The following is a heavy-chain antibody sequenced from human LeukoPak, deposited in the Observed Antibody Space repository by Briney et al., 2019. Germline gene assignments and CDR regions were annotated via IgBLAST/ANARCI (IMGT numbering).Heavy chain of an antibody. D-gene: IGHD2-15*01. J-gene: IGHJ6*02. Sequence: GESLKISCKGSGYSFTSYWIGWVRQMPGKGLEWMGIIYPGDSDTRYSPSFQGQVTISADKSISTAYLQWSSLKASDTAMYYCARIDRCSGGSCYYYYGMDVWGQGTTVTVSS. V-gene: IGHV5-51*01. CDR1: GYSFTSYW. CDR3: ARIDRCSGGSCYYYYGMDV. CDR2: IYPGDSDT.